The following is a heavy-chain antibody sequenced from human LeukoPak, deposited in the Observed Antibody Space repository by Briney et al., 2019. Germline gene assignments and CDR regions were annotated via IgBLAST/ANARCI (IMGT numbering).Heavy chain of an antibody. D-gene: IGHD6-13*01. CDR1: GGSISSYY. Sequence: SETLSLTCTVSGGSISSYYWSWIRQPPGKGLEWIGYIYYSGSTNYNPSLKSRVTISVDTSKNQFSLKLSSVTAADTAVYYCAGYSSSWLTNAFDIWGQGTMVTVSS. J-gene: IGHJ3*02. CDR2: IYYSGST. CDR3: AGYSSSWLTNAFDI. V-gene: IGHV4-59*08.